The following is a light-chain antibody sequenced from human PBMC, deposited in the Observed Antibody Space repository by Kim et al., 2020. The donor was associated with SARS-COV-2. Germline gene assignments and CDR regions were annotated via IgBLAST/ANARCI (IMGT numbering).Light chain of an antibody. Sequence: ASVGDRVTITCRASQGIRNYLAWYLQKPGKVPNLLISAASTLQAEVPSRFSGSGYGTYFTLTISSLQPEDVATYYCQKYNSVPLTFGGGTKVDIK. V-gene: IGKV1-27*01. J-gene: IGKJ4*01. CDR1: QGIRNY. CDR2: AAS. CDR3: QKYNSVPLT.